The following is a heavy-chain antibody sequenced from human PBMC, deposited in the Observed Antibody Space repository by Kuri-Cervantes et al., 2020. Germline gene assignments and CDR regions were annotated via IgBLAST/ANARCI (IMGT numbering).Heavy chain of an antibody. D-gene: IGHD6-13*01. CDR2: IYSGGST. V-gene: IGHV3-66*02. CDR3: ARDRVDDSSSWYYYYYGMDV. J-gene: IGHJ6*02. Sequence: GESLKISCAASGFTVSSNYMSCVRQAPGKGLEWVSVIYSGGSTYYADSVKGRFTISRGNSKNTLYLQMNSLRAEDTAVYYCARDRVDDSSSWYYYYYGMDVWGQGTTVTVSS. CDR1: GFTVSSNY.